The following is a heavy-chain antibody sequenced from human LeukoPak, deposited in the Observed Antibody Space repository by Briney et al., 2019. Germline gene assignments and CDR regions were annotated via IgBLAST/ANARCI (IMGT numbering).Heavy chain of an antibody. CDR2: MNPNSGNT. J-gene: IGHJ4*02. Sequence: ASVKVSCKASGYTFTSYGISWVRQAPGQGLEWMGWMNPNSGNTGYAQKFQGRVTMTRNTSISTAYMELSSLRSEDTAVYYCAITSSSWYRSTLYYFDYWGQGTLVTVSS. CDR1: GYTFTSYG. V-gene: IGHV1-8*02. CDR3: AITSSSWYRSTLYYFDY. D-gene: IGHD6-13*01.